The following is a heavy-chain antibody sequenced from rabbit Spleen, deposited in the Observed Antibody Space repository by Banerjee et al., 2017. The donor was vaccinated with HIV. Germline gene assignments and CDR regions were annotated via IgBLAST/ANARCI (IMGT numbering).Heavy chain of an antibody. D-gene: IGHD1-1*01. CDR2: IDTGSSGFT. V-gene: IGHV1S40*01. CDR3: ARDTSSSFSSYGMDL. CDR1: GFFFSDRDV. J-gene: IGHJ6*01. Sequence: QSLEESGGGLVKPEGSLTLTCKASGFFFSDRDVMCWVRQAPGKGLEWIACIDTGSSGFTYFASWAKGRFTISKTSSTTVTLQMTSLTAADTATYFCARDTSSSFSSYGMDLWGPGTLVTVS.